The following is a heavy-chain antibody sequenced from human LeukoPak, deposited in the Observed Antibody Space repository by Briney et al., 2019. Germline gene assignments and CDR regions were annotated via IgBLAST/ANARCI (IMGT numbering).Heavy chain of an antibody. CDR3: ARVGDSSGYYYYFDY. J-gene: IGHJ4*02. D-gene: IGHD3-22*01. Sequence: SETLSLTCTVSGVSISSGGYYWSWIRQHPGKGLEWIGYIYYSGSTYYNPSLKSRVTISVDTSKNQFSLKLSSVTAADTAVYSCARVGDSSGYYYYFDYWGQGTLVTVSS. CDR2: IYYSGST. CDR1: GVSISSGGYY. V-gene: IGHV4-31*03.